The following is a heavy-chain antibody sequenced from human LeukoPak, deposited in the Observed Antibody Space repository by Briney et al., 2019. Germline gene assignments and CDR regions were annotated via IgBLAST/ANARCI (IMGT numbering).Heavy chain of an antibody. D-gene: IGHD3-10*01. CDR2: INHSGST. Sequence: SETLSLTCAVYGGSFSGYYWSWIRQPPGKGLEWIGEINHSGSTNYNPSLKSRVTISVDTSKNQFSLKLSSVTAADTAVYYCARGAHYYGSGSYVYWGQGTLVTVSS. CDR3: ARGAHYYGSGSYVY. J-gene: IGHJ4*02. V-gene: IGHV4-34*01. CDR1: GGSFSGYY.